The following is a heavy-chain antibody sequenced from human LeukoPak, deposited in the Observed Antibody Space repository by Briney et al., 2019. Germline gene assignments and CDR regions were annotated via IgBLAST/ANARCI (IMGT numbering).Heavy chain of an antibody. V-gene: IGHV3-11*03. J-gene: IGHJ4*02. CDR1: GFTFNDYY. Sequence: GGSLRLSCAASGFTFNDYYMSWIRQAPGKGLEWVSYISSSGLYTNYADSVKGRFTIYRDNSKNSLYLQMNSLRAEDTAVYYCARNFRAGPASPFDYWGQGTLVTVSS. D-gene: IGHD6-19*01. CDR3: ARNFRAGPASPFDY. CDR2: ISSSGLYT.